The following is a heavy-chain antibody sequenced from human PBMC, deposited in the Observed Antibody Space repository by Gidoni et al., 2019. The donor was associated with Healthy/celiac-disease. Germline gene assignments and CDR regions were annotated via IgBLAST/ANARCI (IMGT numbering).Heavy chain of an antibody. CDR3: ATDPAGYFDY. CDR2: IWYDGSNK. D-gene: IGHD3-10*01. CDR1: SSYG. Sequence: SSYGMHWVRQAPGKGLEWVAVIWYDGSNKYYADSVKGRFTISRDNSKNTLYLQMNSLRAEDTAVYYCATDPAGYFDYWGQGTLVTVSS. J-gene: IGHJ4*02. V-gene: IGHV3-33*01.